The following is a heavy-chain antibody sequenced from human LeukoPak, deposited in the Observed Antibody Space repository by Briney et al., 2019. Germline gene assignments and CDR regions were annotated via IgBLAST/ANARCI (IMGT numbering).Heavy chain of an antibody. D-gene: IGHD3-10*01. CDR2: INPNSGGT. V-gene: IGHV1-2*02. Sequence: GASVKVSCKASGYTFTGYYMHWVRQAPGQGLEWMGWINPNSGGTNYAQKFQGRVTMTRDTSVSTAYMELSRLRSDDTAVYYCARVGRFGEFTDFDYWGQGTLVTVSS. CDR1: GYTFTGYY. CDR3: ARVGRFGEFTDFDY. J-gene: IGHJ4*02.